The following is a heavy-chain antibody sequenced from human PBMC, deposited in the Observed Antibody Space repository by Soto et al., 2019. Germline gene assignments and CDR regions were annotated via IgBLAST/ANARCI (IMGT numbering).Heavy chain of an antibody. J-gene: IGHJ5*02. V-gene: IGHV1-8*01. D-gene: IGHD3-9*01. CDR2: MNPNSGNT. Sequence: ASVKVSCKASGYTFTSYDINWVRQATGQGLEWMGWMNPNSGNTGYAQKFQGRVTMTRNTSISTAYMELSSLRSEDTAVYYCARKVLTGYYKRNWFDPWGQGTLVTVS. CDR1: GYTFTSYD. CDR3: ARKVLTGYYKRNWFDP.